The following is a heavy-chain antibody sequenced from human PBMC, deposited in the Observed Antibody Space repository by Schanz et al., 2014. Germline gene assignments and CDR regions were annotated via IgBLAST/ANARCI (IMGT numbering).Heavy chain of an antibody. CDR2: ISYDGRNK. V-gene: IGHV3-30-3*01. J-gene: IGHJ4*01. CDR1: GFTLSSYA. D-gene: IGHD6-13*01. Sequence: QVQLVESGGGVVQPGRSLRLSCAAYGFTLSSYAMHWVRQAPGKGLEWVAVISYDGRNKYYADSVKGRFTISRDNSKNTLYLQMNSLRAEDTAVYYCAREQIMAAAGLVDYWGHGTLXTVSS. CDR3: AREQIMAAAGLVDY.